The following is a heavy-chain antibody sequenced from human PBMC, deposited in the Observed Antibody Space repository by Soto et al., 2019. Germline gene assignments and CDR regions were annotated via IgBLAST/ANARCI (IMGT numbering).Heavy chain of an antibody. V-gene: IGHV4-59*01. J-gene: IGHJ4*02. CDR1: GGSISIYY. CDR2: THYRGST. D-gene: IGHD6-25*01. Sequence: PSETLSLTCTVSGGSISIYYWSWIRQPPSMRLEWIGYTHYRGSTIYNPSLKTRVTITVDMSKNQFSLKLSSVTAADTAEYYCARVHPPYRDGYNYIDSWGQGTLVTVSS. CDR3: ARVHPPYRDGYNYIDS.